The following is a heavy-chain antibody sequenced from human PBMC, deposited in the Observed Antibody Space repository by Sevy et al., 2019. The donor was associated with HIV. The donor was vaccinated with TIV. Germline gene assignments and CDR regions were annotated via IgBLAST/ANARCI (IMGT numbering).Heavy chain of an antibody. D-gene: IGHD3-16*01. V-gene: IGHV3-21*01. J-gene: IGHJ4*02. CDR2: ISFTTNNT. CDR3: SSGGGY. CDR1: VFSVGSYS. Sequence: GGSLRLSCAASVFSVGSYSMNWVRQAPGKGLEWVSFISFTTNNTYYVDSVKGRFTISRDNAKNSVYLQMNSLRAEDTAVYYCSSGGGYWGQGTLVTVSS.